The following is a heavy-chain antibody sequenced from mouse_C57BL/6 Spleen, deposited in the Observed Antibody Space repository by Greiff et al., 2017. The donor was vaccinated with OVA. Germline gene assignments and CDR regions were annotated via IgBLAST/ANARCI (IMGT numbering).Heavy chain of an antibody. CDR1: GYTFTDYN. V-gene: IGHV1-18*01. D-gene: IGHD1-1*01. Sequence: EVQLLQSGPELVKPGASVKIPCKASGYTFTDYNMDWVKQSHGKSLEWIGDINPNNGGTIYNQKFKGKATLTVDKSSSTAYMELRSLTSEDTAVYYCARPYGSSYWYFDVWGTGTTVTVAS. CDR2: INPNNGGT. CDR3: ARPYGSSYWYFDV. J-gene: IGHJ1*03.